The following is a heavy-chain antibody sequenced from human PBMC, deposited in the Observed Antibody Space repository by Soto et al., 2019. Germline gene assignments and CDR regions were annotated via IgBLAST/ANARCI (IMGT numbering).Heavy chain of an antibody. J-gene: IGHJ6*02. CDR3: ARDASIGSSWYFGLYYGMDV. D-gene: IGHD6-13*01. CDR2: IYSGGST. CDR1: GFTVSSNY. V-gene: IGHV3-53*01. Sequence: EVQLVESGGGLIQPGGSLRLSCAASGFTVSSNYMSWVRQAPGKGLEWVSVIYSGGSTYYADSVKGRFTISRDNSKKTLYLQMNSLRAEDTAVYYCARDASIGSSWYFGLYYGMDVWGQGTTVTVSS.